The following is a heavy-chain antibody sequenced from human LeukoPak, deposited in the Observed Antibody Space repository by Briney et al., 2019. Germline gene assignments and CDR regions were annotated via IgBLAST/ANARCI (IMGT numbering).Heavy chain of an antibody. V-gene: IGHV4-38-2*02. CDR3: ARCLGFLIGSSWYPDAFDI. D-gene: IGHD6-13*01. CDR1: GYSISSGYY. Sequence: KSSETLSLTCIVSGYSISSGYYWGWIRQPPGKGPEWIGSIYHSGSTYYNPSLKSRVTIVVDTSKKQFSLKLSSVTAADTAVYYCARCLGFLIGSSWYPDAFDIWGQGTMVTVSS. CDR2: IYHSGST. J-gene: IGHJ3*02.